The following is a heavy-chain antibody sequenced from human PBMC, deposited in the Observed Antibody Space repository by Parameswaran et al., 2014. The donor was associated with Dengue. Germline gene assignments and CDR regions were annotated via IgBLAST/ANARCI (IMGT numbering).Heavy chain of an antibody. CDR2: ISSSSSYI. D-gene: IGHD5-24*01. CDR3: ANRGQDGYNLPYDY. V-gene: IGHV3-21*01. Sequence: VRQMPGKGLEWVSSISSSSSYIYYADSVKGRFTISRDNAKNSLYLQMNSLRAEDTAVYYCANRGQDGYNLPYDYWGQGTLVTVSS. J-gene: IGHJ4*02.